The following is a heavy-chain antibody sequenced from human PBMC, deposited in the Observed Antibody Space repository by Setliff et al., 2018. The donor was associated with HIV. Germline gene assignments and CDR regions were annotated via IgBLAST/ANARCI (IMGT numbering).Heavy chain of an antibody. CDR3: ARDPHYYDRSGHYSWFYFDY. D-gene: IGHD3-22*01. CDR2: IYYSGTT. CDR1: GGSMTAYY. J-gene: IGHJ4*02. V-gene: IGHV4-59*12. Sequence: SETLSLTCNVSGGSMTAYYWHWIRQPPGEGLEWLGYIYYSGTTYYNPSLKSRVTIAIDTSKNQFSLKLTSLTAADTAVYFCARDPHYYDRSGHYSWFYFDYWGQGTLVTVSS.